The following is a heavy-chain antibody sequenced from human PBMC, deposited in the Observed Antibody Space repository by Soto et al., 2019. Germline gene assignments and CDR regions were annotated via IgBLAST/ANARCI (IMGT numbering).Heavy chain of an antibody. J-gene: IGHJ4*02. CDR3: TCWIAARCS. CDR2: TKNRSQRYTI. CDR1: GFTLSDHY. Sequence: EVQLVESGGGLVQPGGSLRLSCAASGFTLSDHYMDWVRQAPGKGLEWVARTKNRSQRYTIEYAASVKGRFTISREDSKNSLYLQMNSLKSEDTAVYYCTCWIAARCSWGQGTLVTVAS. D-gene: IGHD6-6*01. V-gene: IGHV3-72*01.